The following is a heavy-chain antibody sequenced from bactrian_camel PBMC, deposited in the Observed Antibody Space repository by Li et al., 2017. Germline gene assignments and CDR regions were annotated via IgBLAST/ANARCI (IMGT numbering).Heavy chain of an antibody. Sequence: HVQLVESGGGSVQAGGNLRLSCEVSGISYSPGCMGWFRQPPGKEREGVAAIDIGGRAAYASFVRGRFTISYDNAKNTLHLQMNSLGPDDTAMYYCAAKSGGSPENLAPILYTGYGQGTQVTVS. CDR2: IDIGGRA. CDR1: GISYSPGC. D-gene: IGHD3*01. J-gene: IGHJ4*01. V-gene: IGHV3S53*01.